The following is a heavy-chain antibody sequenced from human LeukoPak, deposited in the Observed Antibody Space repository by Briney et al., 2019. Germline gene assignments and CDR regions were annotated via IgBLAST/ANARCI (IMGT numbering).Heavy chain of an antibody. CDR3: AKRRFGLGDYYITETLDN. CDR1: GFTFSIYA. V-gene: IGHV3-23*01. J-gene: IGHJ4*02. CDR2: ISHSGGST. D-gene: IGHD3-10*01. Sequence: GGSLRLSCAASGFTFSIYAMSWVRQAPGKGLEWVSAISHSGGSTYYADSVRGRFTISRDNSKNTLFLQMNSLRAEDTAVYYCAKRRFGLGDYYITETLDNWGQGTLVTVSS.